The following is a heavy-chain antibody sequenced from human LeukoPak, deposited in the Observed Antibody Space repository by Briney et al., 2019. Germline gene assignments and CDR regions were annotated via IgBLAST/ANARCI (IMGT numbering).Heavy chain of an antibody. J-gene: IGHJ6*03. Sequence: GGSLRLSRAASGFTFSSYSMNWVRQSPGKGLEWVSSISSSCSYIYYADSVKGRFTISRDNAKNSLYLQMNSLRAEDTAVYYCARPPKNNPYDMDVWGKGTTVTVS. V-gene: IGHV3-21*01. D-gene: IGHD1/OR15-1a*01. CDR3: ARPPKNNPYDMDV. CDR1: GFTFSSYS. CDR2: ISSSCSYI.